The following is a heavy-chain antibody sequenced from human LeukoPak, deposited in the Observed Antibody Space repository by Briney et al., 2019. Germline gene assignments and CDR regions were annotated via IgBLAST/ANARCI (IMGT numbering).Heavy chain of an antibody. Sequence: GGSLRLSCAASGFTFSSYAMIGLRQAPGKALEGVSAISGSGGSTYYADSVKGRFTISRDNSKNTLYLQMNSLRAEDTAVYYCAKLRARLSYATHSDYWGQGTLVSVCS. D-gene: IGHD3-16*01. CDR1: GFTFSSYA. CDR2: ISGSGGST. CDR3: AKLRARLSYATHSDY. V-gene: IGHV3-23*01. J-gene: IGHJ4*02.